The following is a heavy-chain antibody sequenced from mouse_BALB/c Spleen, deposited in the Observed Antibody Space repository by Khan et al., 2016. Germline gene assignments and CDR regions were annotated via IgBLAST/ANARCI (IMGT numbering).Heavy chain of an antibody. CDR1: GFSLTNSG. CDR3: ARDVQDYDAWFAS. J-gene: IGHJ3*01. Sequence: VQLKESGPGLVAPSQSLSITCTVSGFSLTNSGVHWVRQPPGKGLDWLGVLWAGGSTDYYSALMFRLSITKNNSQHQAFSTMNRLQPDDTAMYSCARDVQDYDAWFASWGQGTLVTISA. CDR2: LWAGGST. D-gene: IGHD2-4*01. V-gene: IGHV2-9*02.